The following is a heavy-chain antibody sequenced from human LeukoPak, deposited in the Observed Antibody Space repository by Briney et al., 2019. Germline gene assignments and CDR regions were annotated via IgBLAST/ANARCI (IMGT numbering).Heavy chain of an antibody. CDR3: ARDRGGPGRFDP. D-gene: IGHD3-10*01. CDR1: GGSISDYY. Sequence: SETLSLTCTVSGGSISDYYWSWIRQPPGKALEWIGYINYNWGTKYNASLKGRVIISLDTSTNHVSLKMTSVTAADTAVYYCARDRGGPGRFDPWGQGTLVTVSS. J-gene: IGHJ5*02. V-gene: IGHV4-59*01. CDR2: INYNWGT.